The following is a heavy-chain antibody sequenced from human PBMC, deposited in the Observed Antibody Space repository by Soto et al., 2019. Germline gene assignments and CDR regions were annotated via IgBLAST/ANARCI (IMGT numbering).Heavy chain of an antibody. J-gene: IGHJ4*02. CDR1: VGTFSSYA. CDR2: IIPIFGTA. CDR3: ARALSIAAYYFDY. Sequence: SVKVSCKASVGTFSSYAISWVRQAHGQGLEWIGGIIPIFGTANYAQRFQSRVTITADESTSTAYMELSSLRSEDTAVYYCARALSIAAYYFDYWGQGTLVTVSS. D-gene: IGHD6-6*01. V-gene: IGHV1-69*13.